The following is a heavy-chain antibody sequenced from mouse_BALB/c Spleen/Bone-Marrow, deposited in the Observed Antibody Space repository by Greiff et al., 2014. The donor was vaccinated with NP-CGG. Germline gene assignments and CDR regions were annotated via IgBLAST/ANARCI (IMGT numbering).Heavy chain of an antibody. CDR3: ARVYLWYFDV. CDR2: IWAGGST. Sequence: QVQLKESGPGLVAPSQSLSVTCTVSGFSLTSYGVHWVRQPPGKGLEWLGVIWAGGSTNYNSALMSRLSISKDNSKSQVFLKMNSLQTDDTAMYYCARVYLWYFDVWGAGTTVTVSS. J-gene: IGHJ1*01. V-gene: IGHV2-9*02. CDR1: GFSLTSYG. D-gene: IGHD2-3*01.